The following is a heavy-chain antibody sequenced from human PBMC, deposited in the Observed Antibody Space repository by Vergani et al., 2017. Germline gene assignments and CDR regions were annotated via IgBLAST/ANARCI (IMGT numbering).Heavy chain of an antibody. Sequence: QVQLVQSGAEVKKPGASVKVSCKASGYTFTSYAMHWVRQAPGQRLEWMGWINTGNGNTKYSQKFQGRVTITRDTSASTAYMELSSLRSEDTAVYYCARSYRFLLDGDYWGQGTLVTVSS. V-gene: IGHV1-3*04. CDR1: GYTFTSYA. J-gene: IGHJ4*02. CDR3: ARSYRFLLDGDY. CDR2: INTGNGNT. D-gene: IGHD3/OR15-3a*01.